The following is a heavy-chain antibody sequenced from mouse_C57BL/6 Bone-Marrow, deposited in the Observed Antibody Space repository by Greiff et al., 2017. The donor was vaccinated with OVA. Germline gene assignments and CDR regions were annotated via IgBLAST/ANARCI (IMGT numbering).Heavy chain of an antibody. CDR3: ARWRVPYFDV. V-gene: IGHV1-26*01. CDR1: GYTFTDYY. Sequence: VQLKQSGPELVKPGASVKISCKASGYTFTDYYMNWVKQSHGKSLEWIGDINPNNGGTSYNQTFKGKATLTVDKSSSTAYMERRSLTSEDAAVYYCARWRVPYFDVWGTGTTVTVSS. J-gene: IGHJ1*03. CDR2: INPNNGGT. D-gene: IGHD6-1*01.